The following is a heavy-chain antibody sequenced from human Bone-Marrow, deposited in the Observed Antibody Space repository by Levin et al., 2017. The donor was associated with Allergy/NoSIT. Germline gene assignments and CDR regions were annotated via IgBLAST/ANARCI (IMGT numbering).Heavy chain of an antibody. Sequence: ASVKVSCKASGYTFSGYYIHWVRQAPGQGLEWMGRINPNTGDIDYAQKFQGRVTMTRDTSINTAYLDLSSLRSDDTAVYYCSTGSTEYFFYYYMDVWGIGTSVTVSS. CDR2: INPNTGDI. D-gene: IGHD2-2*01. V-gene: IGHV1-2*06. J-gene: IGHJ6*03. CDR1: GYTFSGYY. CDR3: STGSTEYFFYYYMDV.